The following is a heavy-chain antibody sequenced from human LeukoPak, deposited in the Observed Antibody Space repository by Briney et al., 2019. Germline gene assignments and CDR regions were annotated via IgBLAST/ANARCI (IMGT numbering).Heavy chain of an antibody. D-gene: IGHD3-22*01. CDR2: MGSARDT. Sequence: PGGSLRLSCAASGFTFHSYDMHWVRQAAGGRLEWVSAMGSARDTYYPDSVKGRFTISRDNAKSSLYLQMHSLRVGDTAVYYCVRGDSPGYRSNWYFDLWGRGTLVTVSS. J-gene: IGHJ2*01. CDR1: GFTFHSYD. CDR3: VRGDSPGYRSNWYFDL. V-gene: IGHV3-13*01.